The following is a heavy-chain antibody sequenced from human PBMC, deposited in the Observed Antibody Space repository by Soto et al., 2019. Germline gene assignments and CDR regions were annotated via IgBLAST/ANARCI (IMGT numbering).Heavy chain of an antibody. CDR2: IYYSGST. CDR3: ARYDYPWWFDP. V-gene: IGHV4-59*01. Sequence: SETLSLTCTVSGGSISSYYWSWIRQPPGKGLEWIGYIYYSGSTNYNPSLKSRVTISVDTSKNQFSLKLSSVTAADTAVYYCARYDYPWWFDPWGQGTMVTVSS. CDR1: GGSISSYY. J-gene: IGHJ5*02. D-gene: IGHD3-10*01.